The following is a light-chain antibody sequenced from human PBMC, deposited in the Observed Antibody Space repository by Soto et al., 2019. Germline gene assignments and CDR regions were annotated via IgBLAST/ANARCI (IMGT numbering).Light chain of an antibody. J-gene: IGLJ2*01. CDR1: TSDIGNYNY. CDR2: EVT. Sequence: QSALTQPASVSGSPGQSITISCTGTTSDIGNYNYVSWYQQHPGKAPKLMIYEVTNRPSGVSNRFSGSKSGNTASLTISGLQADDEADYYCSSYRDITLVIFGGGTKLTVL. CDR3: SSYRDITLVI. V-gene: IGLV2-14*01.